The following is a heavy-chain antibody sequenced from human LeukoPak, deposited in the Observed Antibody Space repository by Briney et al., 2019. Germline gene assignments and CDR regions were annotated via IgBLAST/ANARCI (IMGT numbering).Heavy chain of an antibody. CDR1: GYTFTGYY. J-gene: IGHJ4*02. Sequence: ASVKVSCKASGYTFTGYYMHWVRQAPGQGLEWMGWINPNSGGTNYAQKFQGRVTMTRDTSIGTAYMELSRLRSDDTAVYYCARDLIVATPFDYRGQGTLVTVSS. CDR2: INPNSGGT. CDR3: ARDLIVATPFDY. V-gene: IGHV1-2*02. D-gene: IGHD5-12*01.